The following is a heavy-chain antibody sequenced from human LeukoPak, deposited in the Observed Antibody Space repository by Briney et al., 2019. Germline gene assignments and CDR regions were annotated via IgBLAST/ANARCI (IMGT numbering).Heavy chain of an antibody. CDR2: IQYDGSNE. CDR3: AKDHPRRYSGYDYGDY. D-gene: IGHD5-12*01. V-gene: IGHV3-30*02. Sequence: GGSLRLSCAASRFTFSSYGMHWVRQAPGKGLEWVAYIQYDGSNEQYADSVKGRFSISRDSSKNILYLQMNSLRAEDTAVYYCAKDHPRRYSGYDYGDYWGQGTLVTVSS. J-gene: IGHJ4*02. CDR1: RFTFSSYG.